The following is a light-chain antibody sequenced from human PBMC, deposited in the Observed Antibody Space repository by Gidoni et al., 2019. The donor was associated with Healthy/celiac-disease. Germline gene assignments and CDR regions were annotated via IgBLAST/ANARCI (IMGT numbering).Light chain of an antibody. Sequence: QSALTQPASVSGSPRQSIPISCTGTSSDVGGYNYVSWYQQHPGKAPKLMIYDVSNRPSGVSNRFSGSKSGNTASLTISGLQAEDEADYYCSSYTSSSTLVVFGGGTKLTVL. CDR1: SSDVGGYNY. V-gene: IGLV2-14*03. CDR3: SSYTSSSTLVV. J-gene: IGLJ2*01. CDR2: DVS.